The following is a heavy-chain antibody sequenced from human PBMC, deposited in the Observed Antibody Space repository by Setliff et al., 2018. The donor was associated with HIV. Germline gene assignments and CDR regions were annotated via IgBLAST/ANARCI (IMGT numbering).Heavy chain of an antibody. CDR3: ARVSATGYYFDY. CDR1: GYTFTSYG. Sequence: ASVKVSFKASGYTFTSYGISWVRQAPGQGLEWMGWISAYNGNTNYAQKLQGRVTMTTDTSTSTAYMELRSLRSDDTAVYYCARVSATGYYFDYWGQGTLVTVSS. V-gene: IGHV1-18*01. CDR2: ISAYNGNT. D-gene: IGHD1-26*01. J-gene: IGHJ4*02.